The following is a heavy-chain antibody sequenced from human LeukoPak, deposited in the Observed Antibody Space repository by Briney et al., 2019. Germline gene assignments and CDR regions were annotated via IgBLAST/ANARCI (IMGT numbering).Heavy chain of an antibody. D-gene: IGHD2-2*02. J-gene: IGHJ4*02. CDR3: AKDRCSSTSCYIKALFDY. CDR2: IRYDGSNK. V-gene: IGHV3-30*02. Sequence: AGGSLRLSCAASGFTFSSYGMHWVRQAPGKGLEWVAFIRYDGSNKYYADSVKGRFTISRDNSKNTLYLQMNSLRAEDTAVYYCAKDRCSSTSCYIKALFDYWGQGTLVTVSS. CDR1: GFTFSSYG.